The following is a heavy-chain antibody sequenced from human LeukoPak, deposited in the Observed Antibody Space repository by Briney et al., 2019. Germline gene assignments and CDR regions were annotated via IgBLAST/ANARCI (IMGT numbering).Heavy chain of an antibody. Sequence: GGSLRLFCVASGFTVSSNYMSWVRQAPGKGLEWVSLIYPGGSTYYADSVKDRFTLSRDNSENTVYLQMNTLRAEDTAVYFCARVIVAYDSTGYRFDYWGQGTLVTVSS. J-gene: IGHJ4*02. CDR1: GFTVSSNY. D-gene: IGHD3-22*01. CDR2: IYPGGST. CDR3: ARVIVAYDSTGYRFDY. V-gene: IGHV3-66*01.